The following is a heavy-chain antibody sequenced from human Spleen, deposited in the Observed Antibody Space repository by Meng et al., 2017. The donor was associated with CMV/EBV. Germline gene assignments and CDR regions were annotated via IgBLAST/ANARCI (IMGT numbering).Heavy chain of an antibody. CDR3: ARGGIGDSGFDI. D-gene: IGHD4-17*01. CDR1: GFTFSSYW. J-gene: IGHJ3*02. Sequence: GESLKISCAASGFTFSSYWMNWVRQAPGKGLEWVANIKQDGSEKYYVDSVKGRFTFSRDNAKSSLYLQMNSLRAEDTAVYYCARGGIGDSGFDIWGQGTMVTVSS. V-gene: IGHV3-7*01. CDR2: IKQDGSEK.